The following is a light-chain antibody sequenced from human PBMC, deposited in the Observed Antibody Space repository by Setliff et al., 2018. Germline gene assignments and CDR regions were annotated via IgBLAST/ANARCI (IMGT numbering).Light chain of an antibody. Sequence: QSALTQPASVSGSPGQSITISCSGTSNDVGSYDLVSWYLQHPGTAPKLIISDVNNRPSGVSNRFSGSKSGNTASLTISGLQAEDEAAYYCCAYTGSSTYVFGTGTKVTVL. CDR3: CAYTGSSTYV. V-gene: IGLV2-14*01. CDR2: DVN. CDR1: SNDVGSYDL. J-gene: IGLJ1*01.